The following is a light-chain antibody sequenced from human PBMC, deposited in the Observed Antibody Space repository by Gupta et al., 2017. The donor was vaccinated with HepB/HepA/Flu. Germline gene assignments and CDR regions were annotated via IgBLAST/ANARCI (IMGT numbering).Light chain of an antibody. Sequence: EIVLTQSPGTLSLSPGERATLSCTASQSVSSSYLAWYQQKPGQATRLLIYGASSRATGIPDRFSGSGSGTDFTLTSSRLEPEDFAVYYCQQYGSSSYTFGQGTKLEIK. CDR1: QSVSSSY. V-gene: IGKV3-20*01. J-gene: IGKJ2*01. CDR2: GAS. CDR3: QQYGSSSYT.